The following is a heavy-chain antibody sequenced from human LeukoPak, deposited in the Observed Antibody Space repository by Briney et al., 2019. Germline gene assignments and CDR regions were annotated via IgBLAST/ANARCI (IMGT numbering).Heavy chain of an antibody. V-gene: IGHV3-11*06. J-gene: IGHJ5*02. CDR1: AFTFSDSY. D-gene: IGHD2-2*01. CDR3: ARGGYQYNWFDP. Sequence: PGGSLRLSCAASAFTFSDSYMSWIRQAPGKGLEWVSYIGSSGGHTNYADSVKGRFTISRDNAKNSLFLQLNSLRAEDTAVYYCARGGYQYNWFDPWGQGTLVTVSS. CDR2: IGSSGGHT.